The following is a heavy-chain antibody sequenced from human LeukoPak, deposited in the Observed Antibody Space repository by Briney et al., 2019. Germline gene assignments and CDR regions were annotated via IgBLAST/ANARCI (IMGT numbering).Heavy chain of an antibody. V-gene: IGHV4-34*01. Sequence: SETLSLTCAVYGGSFSGYYWSWIRQPPGKGLEWIGEINHSGSTNYNPFLKSRVTISVDTSKNQFSLKLSSVTAADTAVYYCARGCIAAAGTQKAFAYWGKGPRVTVSS. CDR3: ARGCIAAAGTQKAFAY. J-gene: IGHJ4*02. CDR1: GGSFSGYY. D-gene: IGHD6-13*01. CDR2: INHSGST.